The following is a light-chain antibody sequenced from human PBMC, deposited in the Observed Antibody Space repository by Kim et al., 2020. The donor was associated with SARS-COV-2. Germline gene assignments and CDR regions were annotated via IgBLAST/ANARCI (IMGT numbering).Light chain of an antibody. CDR2: GNN. CDR1: SSNIGPTYE. V-gene: IGLV1-40*01. J-gene: IGLJ2*01. CDR3: QSYDSSLSVVV. Sequence: RVTISCTGSSSNIGPTYEIHWYQHLPGTAPKLLIYGNNNRPSGVPDRFSGSKSGTSASLAITGLQAEDEADYYCQSYDSSLSVVVFGGGTKVTVL.